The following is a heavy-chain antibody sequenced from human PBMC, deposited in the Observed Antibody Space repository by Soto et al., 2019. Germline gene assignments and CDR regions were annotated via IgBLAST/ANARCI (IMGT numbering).Heavy chain of an antibody. D-gene: IGHD3-22*01. CDR3: ARGPERSNYDSSGLRGSFDY. J-gene: IGHJ4*02. V-gene: IGHV4-39*01. Sequence: PSETLSLTCTVSGGSIRSGVYYWGWVRQPPGKGLEWVGSIYYSGSAYYNPSLHSRVTISVDTSKNQFSLKLSSVTAADTAVYYCARGPERSNYDSSGLRGSFDYWGQGTLVTVS. CDR2: IYYSGSA. CDR1: GGSIRSGVYY.